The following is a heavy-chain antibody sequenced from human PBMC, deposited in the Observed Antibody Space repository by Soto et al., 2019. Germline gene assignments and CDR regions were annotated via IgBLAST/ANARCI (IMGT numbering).Heavy chain of an antibody. J-gene: IGHJ6*02. Sequence: EAHLVESGGGLVKPGGSLRVSCVASTITINTYSLNWVRQAPGKGLEWVPSITSGSSFIDYADSVKGRFTISRDDAKNSLFLQMSGLRADGTAVYYCARSQRNGAMDVWGQGTTVTVSS. D-gene: IGHD2-8*01. CDR2: ITSGSSFI. CDR3: ARSQRNGAMDV. V-gene: IGHV3-21*01. CDR1: TITINTYS.